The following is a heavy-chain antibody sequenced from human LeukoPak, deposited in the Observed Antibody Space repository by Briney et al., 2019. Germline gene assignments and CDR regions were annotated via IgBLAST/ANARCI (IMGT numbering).Heavy chain of an antibody. Sequence: PSETLSLTCAVYGGSFSGFYWTWIRQPPGKGLEWIGEISHSGNANYNPSLETRVTISVDTSKHQFSLKLSSVTAADTAVYYCARIRSSSSSLRAVDIWGQGTVVTVSS. V-gene: IGHV4-34*01. CDR1: GGSFSGFY. CDR2: ISHSGNA. D-gene: IGHD3-3*02. CDR3: ARIRSSSSSLRAVDI. J-gene: IGHJ3*02.